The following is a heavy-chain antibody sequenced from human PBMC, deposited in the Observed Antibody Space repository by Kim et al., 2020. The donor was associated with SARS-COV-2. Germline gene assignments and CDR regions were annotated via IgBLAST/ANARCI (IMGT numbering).Heavy chain of an antibody. CDR2: ISGYNGNT. V-gene: IGHV1-18*04. Sequence: ASVKVSCKASGYTFTSHGITWVRRAPGQGLEWMAWISGYNGNTSYAQKFQGRVTLTTDTSTSTAYMELRSLRSDDTAVYYCGRDLYCSNCVCYRNGYYYYGMDVWGQGTTVTVSS. J-gene: IGHJ6*02. D-gene: IGHD2-8*01. CDR1: GYTFTSHG. CDR3: GRDLYCSNCVCYRNGYYYYGMDV.